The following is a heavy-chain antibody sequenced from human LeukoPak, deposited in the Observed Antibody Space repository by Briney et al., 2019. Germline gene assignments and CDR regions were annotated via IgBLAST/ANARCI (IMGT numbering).Heavy chain of an antibody. J-gene: IGHJ4*02. CDR3: AKGDDIGKHPRRADHFDT. Sequence: TGGSLRLSCTASGFSFSRHASSWVRQAPGKGLEWVSTTGLNSVNTLCAESVQGRFSISIDNSKNTLDLQMDNLRVDDTAVYYCAKGDDIGKHPRRADHFDTWGQGTLVTVSS. D-gene: IGHD5-24*01. V-gene: IGHV3-23*01. CDR1: GFSFSRHA. CDR2: TGLNSVNT.